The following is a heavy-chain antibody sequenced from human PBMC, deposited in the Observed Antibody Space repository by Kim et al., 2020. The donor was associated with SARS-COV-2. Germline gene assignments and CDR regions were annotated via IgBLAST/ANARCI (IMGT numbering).Heavy chain of an antibody. V-gene: IGHV4-34*01. J-gene: IGHJ4*02. CDR1: GGSFSGYY. D-gene: IGHD4-17*01. CDR2: INHSGST. CDR3: ARGQNTVTTPTFDY. Sequence: SETLSLTCAVYGGSFSGYYWSWIRQPPGKGLEWIGEINHSGSTNYNPSLKSRVTISVDTSKNQFSLKLSSVTAADTAVYYCARGQNTVTTPTFDYWGQGTLVTVSS.